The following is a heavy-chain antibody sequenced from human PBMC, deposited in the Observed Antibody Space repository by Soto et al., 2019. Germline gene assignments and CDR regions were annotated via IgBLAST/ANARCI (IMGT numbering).Heavy chain of an antibody. J-gene: IGHJ4*02. CDR2: ISWNSGSI. V-gene: IGHV3-9*01. Sequence: GGSLRLSCAASGFTFDDYAMHWVRQAPGKGLEWVSGISWNSGSIGYADSVKGRFTISRDNAKNSLYLQMNSLRAEDTALYYCAKAPIAIVAPTTFDYWGQGTLVTVSS. CDR1: GFTFDDYA. D-gene: IGHD5-12*01. CDR3: AKAPIAIVAPTTFDY.